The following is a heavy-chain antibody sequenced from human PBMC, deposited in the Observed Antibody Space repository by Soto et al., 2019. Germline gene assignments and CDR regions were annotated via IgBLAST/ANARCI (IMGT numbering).Heavy chain of an antibody. CDR3: ARVTDR. V-gene: IGHV4-30-2*01. Sequence: PSETLSLTCAGSGGSISSGGYSWSWIRQPPGKGLEWIGYIYHSGSTYYNPSLKSRVTISVDRSKSQFSLKLSSVTAADTAVYYCARVTDRWGQGTLVTVSS. CDR1: GGSISSGGYS. CDR2: IYHSGST. J-gene: IGHJ5*02.